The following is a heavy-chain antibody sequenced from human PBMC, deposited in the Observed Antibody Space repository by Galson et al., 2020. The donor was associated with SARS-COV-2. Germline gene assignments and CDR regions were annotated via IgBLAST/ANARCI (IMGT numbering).Heavy chain of an antibody. CDR2: INWNGGST. D-gene: IGHD3-22*01. Sequence: GGSLRLSCAASGFTFDDYGMSWVRQAPGKGLEWVSGINWNGGSTGYADSVKGRFTISRDNAKNSLYLQMNSLRAEDTALYHCAASKYYYDSSGYSYNWFDPWGQGTLVTVSS. V-gene: IGHV3-20*01. J-gene: IGHJ5*02. CDR1: GFTFDDYG. CDR3: AASKYYYDSSGYSYNWFDP.